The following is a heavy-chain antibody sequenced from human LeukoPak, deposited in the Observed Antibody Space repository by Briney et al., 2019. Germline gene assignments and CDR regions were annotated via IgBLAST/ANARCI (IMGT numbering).Heavy chain of an antibody. Sequence: ASVKVSCKASGYTFTGYYMHWVRQAPGRGLEWMGWLNPNTGGTNYAQKFQGRVTMTEDTSTDTAYMELSSLRSEDTAVYYCATAPSRERAAAGPYYFDYWGQGTLVTVSS. V-gene: IGHV1-2*02. CDR3: ATAPSRERAAAGPYYFDY. CDR1: GYTFTGYY. D-gene: IGHD6-13*01. CDR2: LNPNTGGT. J-gene: IGHJ4*02.